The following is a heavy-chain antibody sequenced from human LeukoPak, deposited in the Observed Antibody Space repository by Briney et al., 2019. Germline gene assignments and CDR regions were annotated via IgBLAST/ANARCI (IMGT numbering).Heavy chain of an antibody. D-gene: IGHD2-8*02. J-gene: IGHJ4*02. CDR3: AREEGLVLDY. CDR2: ISYDGSNK. CDR1: GFTSSSYA. Sequence: GGSLRLSRAASGFTSSSYAMYWVRQAPGKGLEWVAVISYDGSNKYYADSVKGRFTISRDYSKNTLYLQMNSLRAEDTAVYYCAREEGLVLDYWGQGTLVTVSS. V-gene: IGHV3-30-3*01.